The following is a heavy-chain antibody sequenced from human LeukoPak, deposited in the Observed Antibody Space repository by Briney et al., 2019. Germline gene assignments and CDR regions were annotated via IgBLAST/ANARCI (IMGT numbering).Heavy chain of an antibody. D-gene: IGHD3-10*01. CDR2: ISAYNGNT. CDR1: GYTFTSYG. V-gene: IGHV1-18*01. J-gene: IGHJ2*01. CDR3: ARIDPTRGFRYWYFDL. Sequence: ASVKVSCKASGYTFTSYGISWVRQAPGQGLEWMGWISAYNGNTNYAQKLQGRVTMTTDTSTSTAYMELRSLRSDDTAVYYCARIDPTRGFRYWYFDLWGRGTLVTVSS.